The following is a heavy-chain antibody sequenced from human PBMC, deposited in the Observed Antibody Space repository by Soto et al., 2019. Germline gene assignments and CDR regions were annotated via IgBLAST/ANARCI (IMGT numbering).Heavy chain of an antibody. D-gene: IGHD3-9*01. CDR1: GGSFSGYY. CDR3: ARGLRVVIITLSFDY. J-gene: IGHJ4*02. CDR2: INHSGST. Sequence: SETLSLTCAVYGGSFSGYYWSWIRQPPGKGLEWIGEINHSGSTNYNPSLKSRVTISVDTSKNQFSLKLSSVTAADTAVYYCARGLRVVIITLSFDYWGQGTLVTVSS. V-gene: IGHV4-34*01.